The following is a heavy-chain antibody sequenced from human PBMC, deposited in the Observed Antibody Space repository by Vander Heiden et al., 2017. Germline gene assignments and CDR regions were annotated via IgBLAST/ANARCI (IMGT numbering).Heavy chain of an antibody. CDR3: ARAGVTTIRATNMDV. D-gene: IGHD4-17*01. CDR2: IYSRGNT. Sequence: QVQLQESGPGLVKPSETLSLTCTVSGASISAYYWSWIRQSPGKGLEWIGDIYSRGNTNYNSSLKSRLTLSIDTSKNQFSLKLMSVTAADTAVYYCARAGVTTIRATNMDVWGQGTTVTVSS. V-gene: IGHV4-4*08. CDR1: GASISAYY. J-gene: IGHJ6*02.